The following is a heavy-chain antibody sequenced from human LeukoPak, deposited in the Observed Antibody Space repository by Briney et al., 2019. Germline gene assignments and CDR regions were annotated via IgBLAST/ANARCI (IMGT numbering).Heavy chain of an antibody. Sequence: APVKVSYKASGYTFTSYYMHWVRQAPGQGLEWMGMINPSGGSTSYAQKFQGRVTMTRDTSTSTVYMELSSLRSEDTAVYYCARDLIAAAGSVYGMDVWGKGATVTVSS. V-gene: IGHV1-46*01. J-gene: IGHJ6*04. CDR3: ARDLIAAAGSVYGMDV. CDR1: GYTFTSYY. CDR2: INPSGGST. D-gene: IGHD6-13*01.